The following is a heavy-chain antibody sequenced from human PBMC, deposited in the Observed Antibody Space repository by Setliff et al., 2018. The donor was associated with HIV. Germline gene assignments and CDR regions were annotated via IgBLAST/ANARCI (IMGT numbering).Heavy chain of an antibody. V-gene: IGHV1-3*01. CDR3: ARAPPGDSSSWYGNPCFGS. D-gene: IGHD6-13*01. CDR2: INAGNGDT. J-gene: IGHJ4*02. CDR1: GYTFTTYA. Sequence: ASVKVSCKASGYTFTTYAIHWVRQAPGQRLEWMGWINAGNGDTKYSQKCQGRVTITADESTSTAYMELSSPRSEDTAVYYCARAPPGDSSSWYGNPCFGSWGQGTRVTVSS.